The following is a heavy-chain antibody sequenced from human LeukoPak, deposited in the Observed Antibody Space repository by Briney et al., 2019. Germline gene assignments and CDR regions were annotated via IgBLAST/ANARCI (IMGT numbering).Heavy chain of an antibody. Sequence: PSETLSLTCTVSGGSISSGDYYWSWIRQPPGKGLEWIGYIYYSGSTYYNPSLKSRVTISVDTSKNQFSLKLSSVTAADTAVYYCARGITTMVRGLPLAEYFQHWGQGTLVTVSS. D-gene: IGHD3-10*01. V-gene: IGHV4-30-4*01. J-gene: IGHJ1*01. CDR2: IYYSGST. CDR1: GGSISSGDYY. CDR3: ARGITTMVRGLPLAEYFQH.